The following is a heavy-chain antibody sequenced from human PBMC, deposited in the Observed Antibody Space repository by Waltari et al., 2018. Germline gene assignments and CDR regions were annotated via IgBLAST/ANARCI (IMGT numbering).Heavy chain of an antibody. D-gene: IGHD3-10*01. J-gene: IGHJ4*02. CDR1: GFTFSSYA. Sequence: QVQLVESGGGVVQPGRSLRLSCAASGFTFSSYAMHWVRQAPGKGLEWVAVISYDGSNKSDVDSVKGRFTIPRDNSKNTLYLQMNSLRAEDTAVYYCAKSLGLWFGELVDYWGQGTLVTVSS. CDR3: AKSLGLWFGELVDY. CDR2: ISYDGSNK. V-gene: IGHV3-30*01.